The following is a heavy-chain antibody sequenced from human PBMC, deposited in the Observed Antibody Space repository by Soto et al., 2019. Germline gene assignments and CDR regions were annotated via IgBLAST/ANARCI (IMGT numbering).Heavy chain of an antibody. CDR2: ISYDGSNK. Sequence: QVQLVESGGGVVQPGRSLRLSCAASGFTFSSYAMHWVRQAPGKGLEWVAVISYDGSNKYYADSVKGRFTISRDNSKNTLYRQMNSLRAEDTAVYYCARDRGFNVTTLYYFDYWGQGTLVTVSS. CDR1: GFTFSSYA. V-gene: IGHV3-30-3*01. D-gene: IGHD4-4*01. J-gene: IGHJ4*02. CDR3: ARDRGFNVTTLYYFDY.